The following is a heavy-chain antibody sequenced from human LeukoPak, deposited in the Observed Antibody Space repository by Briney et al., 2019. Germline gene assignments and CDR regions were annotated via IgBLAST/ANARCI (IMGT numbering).Heavy chain of an antibody. CDR2: IYTGGST. CDR3: ARGHSSSWYSPHFDY. Sequence: GGSLRLSCAASGFTVSGNYMGWVRQAPGKGLEGVSVIYTGGSTYYADSVNGRFSISRDSSKTTLYLQMTSLRAEDTAVYYCARGHSSSWYSPHFDYWGQGTLVTVSS. V-gene: IGHV3-66*01. J-gene: IGHJ4*02. CDR1: GFTVSGNY. D-gene: IGHD6-13*01.